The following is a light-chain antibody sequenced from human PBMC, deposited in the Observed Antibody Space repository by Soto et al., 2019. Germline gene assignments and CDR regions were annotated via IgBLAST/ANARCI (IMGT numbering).Light chain of an antibody. Sequence: DIQMTKSPSTLSASVGARVTITCRASRSISSWLAWYQQKPGKAPKLLIYDASSLESGVPSRFSGSGSGTQFTLTISSLQPGDFATYYCQQYYSYSPTFGQGTKV. V-gene: IGKV1-5*01. CDR2: DAS. J-gene: IGKJ1*01. CDR1: RSISSW. CDR3: QQYYSYSPT.